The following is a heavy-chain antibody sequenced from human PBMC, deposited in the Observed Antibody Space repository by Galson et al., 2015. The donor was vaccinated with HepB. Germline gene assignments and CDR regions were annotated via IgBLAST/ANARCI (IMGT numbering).Heavy chain of an antibody. V-gene: IGHV3-7*01. Sequence: SLRLSCAASGFTFSGHWMSWVRQAPGKGLEWVANLKDDGTEKNYVDSVKGRFTISRDNAKNSLYLQMNSLRVGDTAVYYCTRGRDCSSTGCSTRYYYYYGMDVWGHGTTVTVSS. CDR3: TRGRDCSSTGCSTRYYYYYGMDV. D-gene: IGHD2-2*01. J-gene: IGHJ6*02. CDR1: GFTFSGHW. CDR2: LKDDGTEK.